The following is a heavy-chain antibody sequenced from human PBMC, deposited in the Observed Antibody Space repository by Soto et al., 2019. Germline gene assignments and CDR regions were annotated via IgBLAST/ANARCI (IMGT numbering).Heavy chain of an antibody. CDR2: ISAYNGNT. V-gene: IGHV1-18*01. Sequence: QVQLVQSGAEVKKPGASVKVSCKASGYTFTSYGISWVRQAPGQGLEWMGWISAYNGNTKYAQKLQGRVTMTPDTTTSTAYMEVRSLRSDDTAVYYCARDLAVGLVDYWGQGTLVTVSS. CDR1: GYTFTSYG. CDR3: ARDLAVGLVDY. J-gene: IGHJ4*02. D-gene: IGHD6-19*01.